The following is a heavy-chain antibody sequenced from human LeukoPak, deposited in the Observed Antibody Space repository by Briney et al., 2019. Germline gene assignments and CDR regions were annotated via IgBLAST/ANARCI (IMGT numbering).Heavy chain of an antibody. CDR3: IRDLFDDYSLDY. V-gene: IGHV3-21*01. J-gene: IGHJ4*02. CDR2: INSVSSYM. D-gene: IGHD3-16*01. CDR1: GFTFSSYS. Sequence: GGSLRLSCAASGFTFSSYSMNWVRQAPGKGLEWVSSINSVSSYMFYAESVKGRFTISRDNARNSLYLQMNSLRAEDTAVYYCIRDLFDDYSLDYWGQGALVTVSS.